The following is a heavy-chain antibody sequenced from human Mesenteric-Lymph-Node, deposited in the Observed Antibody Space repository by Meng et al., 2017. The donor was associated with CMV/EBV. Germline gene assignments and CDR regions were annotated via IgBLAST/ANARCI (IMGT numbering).Heavy chain of an antibody. D-gene: IGHD6-6*01. Sequence: GGSLRLSCAASGFSVSSNYMSWVRQAPGKGLEWVSVIYTGGGTYYADSVKGRFTISRDTSRNTLYLQMNSLRAEDTAVYYCAKSGSSSPYYYYGMDVWGQGTTVTVSS. J-gene: IGHJ6*02. CDR1: GFSVSSNY. V-gene: IGHV3-53*01. CDR2: IYTGGGT. CDR3: AKSGSSSPYYYYGMDV.